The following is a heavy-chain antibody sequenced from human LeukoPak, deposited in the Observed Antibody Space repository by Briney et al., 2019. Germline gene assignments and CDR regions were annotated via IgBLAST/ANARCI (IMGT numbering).Heavy chain of an antibody. CDR3: AREDVVLVDAVRYYYYGMDV. Sequence: ASVTVSCKASGYNFISYYMHWVRRAPGQGLEWMGIINPSGGSTSYAQKFQDRVTMTRDTSTSTVYMELSSLKSEDTAVYYCAREDVVLVDAVRYYYYGMDVRGQGTTVTVSS. CDR1: GYNFISYY. J-gene: IGHJ6*02. D-gene: IGHD2-8*01. V-gene: IGHV1-46*01. CDR2: INPSGGST.